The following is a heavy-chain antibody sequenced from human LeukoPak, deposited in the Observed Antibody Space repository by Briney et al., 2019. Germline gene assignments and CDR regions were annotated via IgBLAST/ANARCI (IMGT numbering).Heavy chain of an antibody. CDR1: GFTFSSYW. CDR2: IKQDGSEK. Sequence: GGSLRLSCAASGFTFSSYWMSWVRQAPGKGLEWVANIKQDGSEKNCVDSVKGRFTISRDNAKNSLYLEMKSLRAEDWAVYYCGASVFWWGEGNLVTVSP. D-gene: IGHD3-3*01. V-gene: IGHV3-7*03. J-gene: IGHJ4*02. CDR3: GASVFW.